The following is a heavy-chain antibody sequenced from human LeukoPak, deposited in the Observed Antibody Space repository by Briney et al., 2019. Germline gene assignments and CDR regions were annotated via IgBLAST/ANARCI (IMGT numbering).Heavy chain of an antibody. CDR1: GYSISSGYY. V-gene: IGHV4-38-2*02. D-gene: IGHD1-20*01. CDR2: IYHSGST. J-gene: IGHJ4*02. CDR3: ARLTGTLPYYFDY. Sequence: PSETLSLTCTVSGYSISSGYYWGWIRQPPGKGLEWIGSIYHSGSTYYNPSLKSRATMSVDTSKNQFSLKLSSVTAADTAVYYCARLTGTLPYYFDYWGQGTLVTVTS.